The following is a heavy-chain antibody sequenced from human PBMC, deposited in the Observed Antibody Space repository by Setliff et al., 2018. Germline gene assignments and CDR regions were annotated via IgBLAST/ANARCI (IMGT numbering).Heavy chain of an antibody. CDR1: GDSINVYY. V-gene: IGHV4-34*01. CDR2: ITHTGTTGST. Sequence: PSETLSLTCTVSGDSINVYYWTWIRQSPAKGLEWIGEITHTGTTGSTKYNPSLKSRVTMSIDTSKNQFSLMVTSVTAADTAVYYCARGRNVASRLLDSWGQGTLVTVSS. CDR3: ARGRNVASRLLDS. D-gene: IGHD6-6*01. J-gene: IGHJ4*02.